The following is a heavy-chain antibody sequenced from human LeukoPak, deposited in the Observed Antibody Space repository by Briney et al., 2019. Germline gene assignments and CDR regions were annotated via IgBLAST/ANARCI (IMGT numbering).Heavy chain of an antibody. CDR3: AKDGGSGYYYFDY. D-gene: IGHD3-22*01. CDR1: GFTFKDYA. Sequence: PGRSLRLSCAASGFTFKDYAMHWVRQAPGKGLEWVSGITWNSRDIGYADSVKGRFTISRDNSKNTLYVQMNSLRAEDTAVYYCAKDGGSGYYYFDYWGQGTLVTVSS. CDR2: ITWNSRDI. J-gene: IGHJ4*02. V-gene: IGHV3-9*01.